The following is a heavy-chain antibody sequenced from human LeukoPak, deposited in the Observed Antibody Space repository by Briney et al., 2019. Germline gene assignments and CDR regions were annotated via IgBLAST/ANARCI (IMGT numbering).Heavy chain of an antibody. J-gene: IGHJ6*03. CDR1: GGSISSGSYY. CDR3: ARERYSGYDTRYYYMDV. Sequence: PSQTLSLTCTVSGGSISSGSYYWSWIRQPAGKGLEWIGRIYTTGSSNYNPSLKSRVTISVDTSKNQFSLKLRSVTAADTAVYYCARERYSGYDTRYYYMDVWGQGTTVTVSS. D-gene: IGHD5-12*01. V-gene: IGHV4-61*02. CDR2: IYTTGSS.